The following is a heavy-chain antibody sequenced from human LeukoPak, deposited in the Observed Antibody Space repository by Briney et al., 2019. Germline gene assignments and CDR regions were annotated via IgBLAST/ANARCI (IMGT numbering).Heavy chain of an antibody. J-gene: IGHJ4*02. D-gene: IGHD3-16*01. V-gene: IGHV4-38-2*02. CDR1: GYSISSGYC. CDR2: IYHSGST. Sequence: SETLSLTCAVSGYSISSGYCWGWIRQPPGKGLEWIGSIYHSGSTYYNPSLKSRVTISVDTSKNQFSLKLSSVTAADTAVYYCARDRIGDFDYWGQGTLVTVSS. CDR3: ARDRIGDFDY.